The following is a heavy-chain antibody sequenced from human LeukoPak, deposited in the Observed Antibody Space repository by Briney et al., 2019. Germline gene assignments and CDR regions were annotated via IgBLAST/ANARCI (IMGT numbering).Heavy chain of an antibody. CDR2: IGTTSGAT. J-gene: IGHJ4*02. CDR1: GFTFNAFG. V-gene: IGHV3-23*01. CDR3: AKLPGRAADY. Sequence: TGGSLRLSCAASGFTFNAFGMNWVRQAPGKGLEWVSYIGTTSGATYYADSVKGRFTISRDNSKNTLYLQMNSLRAEDTAVYYCAKLPGRAADYWGQGTLVTVSS.